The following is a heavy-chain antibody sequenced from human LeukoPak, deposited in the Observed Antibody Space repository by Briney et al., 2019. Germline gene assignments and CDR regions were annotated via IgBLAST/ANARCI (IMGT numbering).Heavy chain of an antibody. D-gene: IGHD4-17*01. CDR2: ISHSGST. V-gene: IGHV4-34*01. Sequence: SEILSLTCAVDGTSFSGYYWSWIRQPPGKGLEWIGEISHSGSTYYNPSLKSRVTISVDTSKNQFSLKLSSVTAADTAVYYCARERGHTVPYPDVWGQGTTVTVSS. CDR3: ARERGHTVPYPDV. CDR1: GTSFSGYY. J-gene: IGHJ6*02.